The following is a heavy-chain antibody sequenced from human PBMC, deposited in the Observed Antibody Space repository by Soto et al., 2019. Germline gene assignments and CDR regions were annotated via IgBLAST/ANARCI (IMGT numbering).Heavy chain of an antibody. CDR1: GYSFTDYW. J-gene: IGHJ4*02. CDR2: IDPSYSYI. CDR3: ARNQESYSSSWSAY. D-gene: IGHD6-13*01. V-gene: IGHV5-10-1*01. Sequence: EVQLVQSGAEVKKPGESLRISCQGSGYSFTDYWISWVRKMPGKGLEWMGKIDPSYSYINYNPSFQGQVIISADKSLSTAYLQWSSLKASDSATYFCARNQESYSSSWSAYWGQGPLVTVSS.